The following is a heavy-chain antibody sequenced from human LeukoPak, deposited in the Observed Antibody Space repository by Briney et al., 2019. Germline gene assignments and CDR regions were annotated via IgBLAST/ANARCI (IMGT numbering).Heavy chain of an antibody. D-gene: IGHD4-23*01. CDR3: ATVALDGGYSIAFDI. Sequence: ASVKVSCKVSGYTLTELSMPWVRQAPGKGLEWMGGFDPEDGETIYAQKFQGRVTMTEDTSTDTAYMELSSLRSEDTAVYYCATVALDGGYSIAFDIWGQGTMVTVSS. CDR2: FDPEDGET. CDR1: GYTLTELS. V-gene: IGHV1-24*01. J-gene: IGHJ3*02.